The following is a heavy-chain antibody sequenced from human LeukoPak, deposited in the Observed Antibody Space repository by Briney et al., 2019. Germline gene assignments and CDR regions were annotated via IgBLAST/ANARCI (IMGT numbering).Heavy chain of an antibody. CDR2: ISGDGGTR. CDR1: GFTFDDYP. CDR3: AKDYY. J-gene: IGHJ4*02. V-gene: IGHV3-43*02. Sequence: GGSLRLPCAASGFTFDDYPMHWVRQVPGKGLEWVSLISGDGGTRYYADSVKGRFTISRDNSKNSLYSQMNSLRTEDTALYYCAKDYYWGQGTLVTVSS.